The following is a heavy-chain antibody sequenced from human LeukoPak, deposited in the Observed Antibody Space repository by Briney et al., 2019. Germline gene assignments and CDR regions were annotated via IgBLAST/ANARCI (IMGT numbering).Heavy chain of an antibody. CDR3: APLYYYDSSGYVGNWFDP. CDR2: IYHSGST. Sequence: SETLSLTCTVSGYSISSGYYWGWIRQPPGEGLEWIGSIYHSGSTYYNPSLKSRVTISVDTSKNQFSLKLSSVTAADTAVYYCAPLYYYDSSGYVGNWFDPWGQGTLVTVSS. V-gene: IGHV4-38-2*02. J-gene: IGHJ5*02. CDR1: GYSISSGYY. D-gene: IGHD3-22*01.